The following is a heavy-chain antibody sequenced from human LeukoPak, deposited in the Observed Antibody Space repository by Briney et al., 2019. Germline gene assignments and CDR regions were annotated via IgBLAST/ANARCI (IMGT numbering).Heavy chain of an antibody. CDR1: GYTFTSYD. CDR3: ARGRGVNWNVAYGMDV. J-gene: IGHJ6*02. Sequence: ASVRVSSKASGYTFTSYDINWGRQAPGQGLEWMGWMNPNSGNTGYAQKFQGRVTMTRNTSISTAYMELSSLRSEDTAVYYCARGRGVNWNVAYGMDVWGQGTTVTVSS. D-gene: IGHD1-20*01. V-gene: IGHV1-8*01. CDR2: MNPNSGNT.